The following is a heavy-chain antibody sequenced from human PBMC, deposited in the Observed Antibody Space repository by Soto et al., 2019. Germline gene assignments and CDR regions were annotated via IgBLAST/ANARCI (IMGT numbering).Heavy chain of an antibody. Sequence: SETLSLTCAVYGGSFSGYYWSWIRQPPGKGLEWIGEINHSGSTNYNPSLKSRVTISVDTSKNQFSLKLSSVTAADTAVYYCARVGHLYYYYYYMDVWGKGTTVTVSS. CDR3: ARVGHLYYYYYYMDV. CDR1: GGSFSGYY. V-gene: IGHV4-34*01. J-gene: IGHJ6*03. CDR2: INHSGST.